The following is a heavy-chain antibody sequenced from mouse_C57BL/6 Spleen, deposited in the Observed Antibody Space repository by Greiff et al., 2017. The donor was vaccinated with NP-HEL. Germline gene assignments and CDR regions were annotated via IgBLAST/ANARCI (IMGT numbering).Heavy chain of an antibody. V-gene: IGHV1-15*01. Sequence: QVQLKQSGAELVRPGASVTLSCKASGYTFTDYEMHWVKQTPVHGLEWIGAIDPETGGTAYNQKFKGKAILTADKSSSTAYMELRSLTSEDSAVYYCYDYDALYAMDYWGQGTSVTVSS. CDR1: GYTFTDYE. CDR2: IDPETGGT. CDR3: YDYDALYAMDY. D-gene: IGHD2-4*01. J-gene: IGHJ4*01.